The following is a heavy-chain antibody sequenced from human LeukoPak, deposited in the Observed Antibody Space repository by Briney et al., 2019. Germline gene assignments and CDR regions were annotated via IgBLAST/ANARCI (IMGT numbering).Heavy chain of an antibody. CDR2: IKSDGSST. CDR3: ATGNGHVFDI. J-gene: IGHJ3*02. Sequence: PGGSLRLSCAASGFTFSSYWMHWVRQTPGKGLVWVSSIKSDGSSTSYADSVKGRLTISRDNARNTLYLQMNSLRTEDTAVYYCATGNGHVFDIWGKGKMVTVSA. V-gene: IGHV3-74*01. CDR1: GFTFSSYW. D-gene: IGHD3-10*01.